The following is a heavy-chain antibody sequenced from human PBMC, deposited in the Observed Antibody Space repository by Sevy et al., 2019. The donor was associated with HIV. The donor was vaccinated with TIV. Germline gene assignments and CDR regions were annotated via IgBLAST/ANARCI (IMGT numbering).Heavy chain of an antibody. J-gene: IGHJ4*02. CDR1: GGSISSSSYY. Sequence: SETLSLTCTVSGGSISSSSYYWGWIRQPPGKGLEWIGSIYYSGSTYYIPSLKSRVTISVDTSKNQFSLKLSSVTAADTAVYYCARHWATVTKAYYFDYWGQGTLVTVSS. V-gene: IGHV4-39*01. CDR3: ARHWATVTKAYYFDY. CDR2: IYYSGST. D-gene: IGHD4-17*01.